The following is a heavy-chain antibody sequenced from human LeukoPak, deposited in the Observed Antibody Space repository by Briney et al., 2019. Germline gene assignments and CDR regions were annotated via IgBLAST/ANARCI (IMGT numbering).Heavy chain of an antibody. D-gene: IGHD3-22*01. Sequence: PGGSLRLSCAASGFTVSSNYMSWVRQAPGKGLEWVSVIYSGGSTYYADSVKGRFTISRDNSKNTLYLRMNSLRAEDTAVYYCAREDYDSSGYYSDYWGQGTLVTVSS. CDR2: IYSGGST. CDR3: AREDYDSSGYYSDY. J-gene: IGHJ4*02. V-gene: IGHV3-53*01. CDR1: GFTVSSNY.